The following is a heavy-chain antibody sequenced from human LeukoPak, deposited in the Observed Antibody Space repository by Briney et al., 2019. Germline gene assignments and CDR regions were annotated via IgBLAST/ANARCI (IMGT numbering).Heavy chain of an antibody. D-gene: IGHD3-16*01. CDR3: ASQGGLDY. V-gene: IGHV3-21*01. CDR2: ISSSGTDT. Sequence: GGSLRLSCAASGFTFRSYNMNWVRQAPGKGLEWVSSISSSGTDTYYADSLKGRFTIFRDNARHSLYLQMNSLRVEDTAVYYFASQGGLDYGGQGTLVTVSS. CDR1: GFTFRSYN. J-gene: IGHJ4*02.